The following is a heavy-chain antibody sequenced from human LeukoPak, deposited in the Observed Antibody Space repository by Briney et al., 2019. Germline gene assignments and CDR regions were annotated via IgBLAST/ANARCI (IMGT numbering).Heavy chain of an antibody. D-gene: IGHD1-26*01. J-gene: IGHJ4*02. CDR2: ISTGSHYI. CDR3: ASRSGSYFLN. Sequence: PGGSLRLSRAASGFTFSSYSMNWVRQAPGKGLEWVAFISTGSHYIYYADSVKGRFTISRDNAKNSLYLQMNSLRAEDTAVYYCASRSGSYFLNWGQGALVTVSS. CDR1: GFTFSSYS. V-gene: IGHV3-21*01.